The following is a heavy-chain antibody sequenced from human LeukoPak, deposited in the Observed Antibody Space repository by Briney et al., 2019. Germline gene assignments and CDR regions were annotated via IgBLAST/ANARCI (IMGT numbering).Heavy chain of an antibody. Sequence: GASVKVSCKASGYTFTGYYMHWVRQAPGQGLEWMRWINPNSGGTNYAQKFQGRVTMTRDTSISTAYMELSRLRSDDTAVYYCARVSSGYDYEGYYFDYWGQGTQVTVSS. J-gene: IGHJ4*02. CDR3: ARVSSGYDYEGYYFDY. CDR2: INPNSGGT. V-gene: IGHV1-2*02. D-gene: IGHD5-12*01. CDR1: GYTFTGYY.